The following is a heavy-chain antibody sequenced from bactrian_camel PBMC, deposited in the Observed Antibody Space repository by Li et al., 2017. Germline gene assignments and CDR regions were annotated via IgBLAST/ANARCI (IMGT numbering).Heavy chain of an antibody. D-gene: IGHD7*01. J-gene: IGHJ6*01. Sequence: VQLVESGRDLVQPGGSLRLSCATSGFTFSVYFMTWVRQAPGQGLEWVSSFYKSAYYSDSVKGRFTISRDNAKNTLYLQMNSLKTEDTAVYYCSTRDWRADFAYWGQGTQVTVS. V-gene: IGHV3-2*01. CDR2: FYKSA. CDR1: GFTFSVYF. CDR3: STRDWRADFAY.